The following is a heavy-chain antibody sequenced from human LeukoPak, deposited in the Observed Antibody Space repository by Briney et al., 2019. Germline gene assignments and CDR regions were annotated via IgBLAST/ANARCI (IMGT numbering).Heavy chain of an antibody. V-gene: IGHV3-23*01. D-gene: IGHD5-24*01. Sequence: GGSLRLSCAASGFTFSSYGMSWVRQAPGKGLEWVSGISVSGGNTYYADSVKGRFTISRDNSKDTLYLQMNSLRAEDTAVYYCAKSRRDGNYFDYWGQGTLVTVSS. CDR2: ISVSGGNT. J-gene: IGHJ4*02. CDR3: AKSRRDGNYFDY. CDR1: GFTFSSYG.